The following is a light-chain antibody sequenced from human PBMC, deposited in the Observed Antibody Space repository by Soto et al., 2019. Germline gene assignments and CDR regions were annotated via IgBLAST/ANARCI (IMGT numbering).Light chain of an antibody. Sequence: DIQMTQSPSSLSASVGDRVTITCRASQGVKYYLAWYQQKPGKPPKVLIYGTSTLQSGVPSRFSGSGSGTDFTLTISSLQPEDVATYYCQKYNSASFTFGPGTKVEIK. CDR3: QKYNSASFT. J-gene: IGKJ3*01. V-gene: IGKV1-27*01. CDR2: GTS. CDR1: QGVKYY.